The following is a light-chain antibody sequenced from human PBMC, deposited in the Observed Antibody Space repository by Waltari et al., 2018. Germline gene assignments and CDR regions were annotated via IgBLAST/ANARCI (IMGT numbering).Light chain of an antibody. CDR1: SLRSSY. Sequence: TQDPAVSVAMGQTVRIPCHGDSLRSSYASWYQQRPGQAPILVMYDKNSRPSGVPDRFSGSSSDDTASLTITGAQAEDEAYYYCHSRDASGSGGAFGGGTKLTVL. J-gene: IGLJ2*01. CDR3: HSRDASGSGGA. V-gene: IGLV3-19*01. CDR2: DKN.